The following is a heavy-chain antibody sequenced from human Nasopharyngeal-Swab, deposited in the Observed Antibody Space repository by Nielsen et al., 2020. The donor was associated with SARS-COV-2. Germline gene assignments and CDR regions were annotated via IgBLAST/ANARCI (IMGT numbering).Heavy chain of an antibody. CDR3: ARERLASYGPNTYYGMDV. D-gene: IGHD5-18*01. CDR1: GYTFTTYD. V-gene: IGHV1-8*01. J-gene: IGHJ6*02. CDR2: MTPNNGAT. Sequence: ASVKVSCKASGYTFTTYDINWLRQATGQGLEWMGWMTPNNGATGYAQKFQGRVTLTWDTSISTAYMELSSLRSEDTAVYYCARERLASYGPNTYYGMDVWGQGTTVTVSS.